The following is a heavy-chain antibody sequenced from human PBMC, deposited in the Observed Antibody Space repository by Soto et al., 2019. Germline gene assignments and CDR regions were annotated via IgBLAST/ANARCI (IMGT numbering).Heavy chain of an antibody. J-gene: IGHJ4*02. CDR2: ISSSGSNT. D-gene: IGHD2-8*02. Sequence: GGSLRLSCIVSEFTFSSYAMSWVRQAPGKGLEWVSAISSSGSNTFYADSVKGRFTISRDNSKNTLFLLMNSLRAEDTAVYYCAKDRFTGSQVYYFDYWGQGTLVTVSS. V-gene: IGHV3-23*01. CDR3: AKDRFTGSQVYYFDY. CDR1: EFTFSSYA.